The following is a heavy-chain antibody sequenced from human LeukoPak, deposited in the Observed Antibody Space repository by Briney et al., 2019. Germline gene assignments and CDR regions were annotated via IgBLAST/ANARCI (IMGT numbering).Heavy chain of an antibody. V-gene: IGHV3-21*01. D-gene: IGHD5-18*01. Sequence: PGGSLRLSCAASGFTFSSYSMNWVRQAPGKGLEWVSSISSSSSYIYYADSVKGRFTISRDNAKNSLYLQMNSLRAEDTAVYYCARDGAKWIQLLVDYWGQGTLVTVSS. CDR2: ISSSSSYI. CDR3: ARDGAKWIQLLVDY. J-gene: IGHJ4*02. CDR1: GFTFSSYS.